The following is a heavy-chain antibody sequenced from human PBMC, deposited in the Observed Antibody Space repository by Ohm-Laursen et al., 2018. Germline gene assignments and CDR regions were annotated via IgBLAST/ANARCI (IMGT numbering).Heavy chain of an antibody. CDR3: ARSRTSGWYALDY. CDR1: GGSISSYY. V-gene: IGHV4-59*01. J-gene: IGHJ4*02. D-gene: IGHD6-19*01. CDR2: ISSSGST. Sequence: GTPSLTCTVSGGSISSYYWSWIRQPPGKGLEWIGYISSSGSTNYNPSLKSRVTISVDTSKNQFSLKLSSLTAADTAVYYCARSRTSGWYALDYWGQGTLLTVSS.